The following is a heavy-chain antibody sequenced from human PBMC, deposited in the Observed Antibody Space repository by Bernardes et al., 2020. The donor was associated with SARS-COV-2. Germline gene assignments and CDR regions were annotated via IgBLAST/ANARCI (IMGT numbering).Heavy chain of an antibody. CDR3: ARIPYSSSWYWFDP. J-gene: IGHJ5*02. V-gene: IGHV3-7*04. Sequence: GGSLRLSCAASGFTFSSYWMSWVRQAPGKGLEWVANIKQDGSDKYYMDSVKGRFTISRDNAKNSLYLQMNSLRVEDTAVYYCARIPYSSSWYWFDPWGQGTLVTVSS. D-gene: IGHD6-13*01. CDR1: GFTFSSYW. CDR2: IKQDGSDK.